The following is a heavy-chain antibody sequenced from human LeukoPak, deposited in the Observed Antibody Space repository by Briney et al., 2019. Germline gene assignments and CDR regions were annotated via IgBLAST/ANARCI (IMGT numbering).Heavy chain of an antibody. V-gene: IGHV4-39*01. CDR1: GGSISSSSYY. CDR2: IYYSGST. D-gene: IGHD4-17*01. Sequence: SETLSLTCTVSGGSISSSSYYWGWIRQPPGKGLEWIGSIYYSGSTYYNPSLKSRVTISVDTSKNQFSLKLSSVTAADTAVYYCAPEPQDYGDYVRWFDPWGQGTLVTVSS. CDR3: APEPQDYGDYVRWFDP. J-gene: IGHJ5*02.